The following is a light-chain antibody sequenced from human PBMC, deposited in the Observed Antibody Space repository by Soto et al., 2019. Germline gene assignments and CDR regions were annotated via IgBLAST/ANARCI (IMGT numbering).Light chain of an antibody. J-gene: IGKJ4*01. CDR3: QQYGTSPLA. CDR1: QSVRYSY. V-gene: IGKV3-20*01. CDR2: GAS. Sequence: EIVLTQSPGTLSLSSGERATLSCRASQSVRYSYLAWYQQKPGQAPRLLIYGASSRAAGIPDRFSGSGSGTDFTLTISRLEPEDFAVYFCQQYGTSPLAFGGGTKVEIK.